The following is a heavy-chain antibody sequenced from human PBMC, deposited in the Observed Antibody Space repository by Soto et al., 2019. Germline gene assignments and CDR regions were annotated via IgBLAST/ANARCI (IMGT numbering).Heavy chain of an antibody. D-gene: IGHD4-17*01. CDR1: GFTFSSYA. CDR2: ISYDGSNK. V-gene: IGHV3-30-3*01. CDR3: ARALGDYGDY. Sequence: GGSLRLSCAASGFTFSSYAMHWVRQAPGKGLEWVAVISYDGSNKYYADSVKGRFTISRDNSKNTLYLQMNSLRVEDTAVYYCARALGDYGDYWGQGTLVTVSS. J-gene: IGHJ4*02.